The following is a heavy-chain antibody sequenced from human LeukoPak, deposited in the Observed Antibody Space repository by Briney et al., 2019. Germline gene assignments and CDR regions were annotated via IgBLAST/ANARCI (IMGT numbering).Heavy chain of an antibody. CDR3: ARDWSIAARFDP. J-gene: IGHJ5*02. V-gene: IGHV4-59*01. Sequence: PSETLSLTCTVSGDSIIGYYWSWIRQPPGKGLEWIGYIHYSGSTNYNPSLKSRVTISVDTSKNQFSLKLSSVTAADTAVYYCARDWSIAARFDPWGQGTLVTVSS. D-gene: IGHD6-6*01. CDR1: GDSIIGYY. CDR2: IHYSGST.